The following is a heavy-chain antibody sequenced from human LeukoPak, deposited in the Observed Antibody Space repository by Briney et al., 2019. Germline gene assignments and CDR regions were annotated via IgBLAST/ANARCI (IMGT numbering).Heavy chain of an antibody. V-gene: IGHV3-23*01. Sequence: PGGSLRLSXAASGLTFSVYWMSWVCQAPGGGLEWVSGIYKIGERTYYADPVKGRFTISRDNSENTLFLQISGLKAEDTAIYYCAKDIHNWGSDYWGQGTLVTVSS. CDR1: GLTFSVYW. CDR3: AKDIHNWGSDY. CDR2: IYKIGERT. D-gene: IGHD7-27*01. J-gene: IGHJ4*02.